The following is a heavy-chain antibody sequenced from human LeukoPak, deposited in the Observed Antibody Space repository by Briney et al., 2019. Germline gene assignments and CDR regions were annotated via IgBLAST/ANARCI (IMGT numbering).Heavy chain of an antibody. CDR1: GFTFSSYA. D-gene: IGHD7-27*01. CDR3: ARVAGLGIAVDY. J-gene: IGHJ4*02. V-gene: IGHV3-30*01. Sequence: GGSLRLSWAASGFTFSSYAMHWVRQAPGKGLEWVAVISYDGSNKYYADSVKGRFTIPRDNSKNTLYLQMNSLRAEDTAVYYCARVAGLGIAVDYWVQGTLVTVSS. CDR2: ISYDGSNK.